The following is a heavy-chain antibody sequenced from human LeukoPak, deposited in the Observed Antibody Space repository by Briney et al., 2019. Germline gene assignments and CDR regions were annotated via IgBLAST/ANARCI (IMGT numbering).Heavy chain of an antibody. Sequence: ASVKVSCKASGYSFTSYFIHWVRQAPGRGLEWMGIINPSGGSTSYAQRFQGRVTMTSDTSTSTVYMDLSSLTSEDTAVYYCARRGRAGVVWGYSDYWGQGTLVTVSS. CDR1: GYSFTSYF. V-gene: IGHV1-46*01. CDR2: INPSGGST. CDR3: ARRGRAGVVWGYSDY. D-gene: IGHD6-13*01. J-gene: IGHJ4*02.